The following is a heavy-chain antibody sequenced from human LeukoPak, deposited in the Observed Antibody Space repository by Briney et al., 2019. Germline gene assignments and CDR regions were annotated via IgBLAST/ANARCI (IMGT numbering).Heavy chain of an antibody. CDR3: ARACTSTGYYYVEY. Sequence: GGSLRLSCAASGFTFSSFGMHWVRQAPGKGLEWVAVIWYDGNNKYYADSVKGRFTISRDNSKNTLYLQMNSLRAEDTAVYYCARACTSTGYYYVEYWGQGTLVTVSS. V-gene: IGHV3-33*01. CDR2: IWYDGNNK. J-gene: IGHJ4*02. CDR1: GFTFSSFG. D-gene: IGHD3-22*01.